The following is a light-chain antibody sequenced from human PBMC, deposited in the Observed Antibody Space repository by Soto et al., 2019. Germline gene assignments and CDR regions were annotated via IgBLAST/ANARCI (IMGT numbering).Light chain of an antibody. CDR2: EVS. Sequence: QSVLTQPPSASGSFGQSVTISCTGTSSEVGGYNYVSWYQQYPGKAPKLMIYEVSERPSGVPDRFSGSKSGNTASLTVSGLQADDEADYYCSSYSGTNYHYVFGTGTKVTVL. J-gene: IGLJ1*01. CDR3: SSYSGTNYHYV. CDR1: SSEVGGYNY. V-gene: IGLV2-8*01.